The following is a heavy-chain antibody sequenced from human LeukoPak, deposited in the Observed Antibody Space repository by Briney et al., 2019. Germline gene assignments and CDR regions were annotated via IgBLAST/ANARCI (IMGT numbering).Heavy chain of an antibody. CDR3: ARVRMVRGFKRGNNWFDP. V-gene: IGHV1-8*02. J-gene: IGHJ5*02. Sequence: GTSVKVSCKASGYTFTGYYMHWVREATGQGLEWMGWMNPNSGNTGYAQKFQGRVTMTRNTSISTDYMELSSLRSEDTAVYYCARVRMVRGFKRGNNWFDPWGQGTLVTVSS. CDR2: MNPNSGNT. CDR1: GYTFTGYY. D-gene: IGHD3-10*01.